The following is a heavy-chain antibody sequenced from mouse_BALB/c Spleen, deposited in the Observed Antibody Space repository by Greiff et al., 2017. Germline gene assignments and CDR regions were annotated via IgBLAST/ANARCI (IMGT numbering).Heavy chain of an antibody. CDR3: ARFTMITTRFAY. CDR1: GFTFSSYA. J-gene: IGHJ3*01. Sequence: EVQGVESGGGLVKPGGSLKLSCAASGFTFSSYAMSWVRQTPEKRLEWVATISSGGSYTYYPDSVKGRFTISRDNAKNTLYLQMSSLRSEDTAMYYCARFTMITTRFAYWGQGTLVTVSA. V-gene: IGHV5-9-3*01. CDR2: ISSGGSYT. D-gene: IGHD2-4*01.